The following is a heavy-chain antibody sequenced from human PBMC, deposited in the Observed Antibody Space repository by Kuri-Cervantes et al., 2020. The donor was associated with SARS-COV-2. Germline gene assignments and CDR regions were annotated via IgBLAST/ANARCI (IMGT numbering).Heavy chain of an antibody. Sequence: GESLKISCAASGFTFSTYGMHWVRQAPGKGLEWVAVISCDGSNKYYTDSVKGRFTISRDNAKYSLYLQMNSLRDEDTAVYYCARDLRNDPFYESGSSVYWGQGTLVTVSS. CDR3: ARDLRNDPFYESGSSVY. CDR2: ISCDGSNK. V-gene: IGHV3-30*03. CDR1: GFTFSTYG. D-gene: IGHD3-3*01. J-gene: IGHJ4*01.